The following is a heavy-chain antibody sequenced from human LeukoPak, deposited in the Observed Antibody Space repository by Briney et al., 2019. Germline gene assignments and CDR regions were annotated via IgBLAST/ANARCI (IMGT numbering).Heavy chain of an antibody. CDR3: AKDLNPGIAAAGTGYFQH. CDR2: ISWDGGST. CDR1: GFTFDDYA. Sequence: GGSLRLSCAASGFTFDDYAMHWVRQAPGKGLELVSLISWDGGSTYYADSVKGRFTISRDNSKNSLYLRMNSLRAEDTALYYCAKDLNPGIAAAGTGYFQHWGQGTLVTVSS. J-gene: IGHJ1*01. D-gene: IGHD6-13*01. V-gene: IGHV3-43D*03.